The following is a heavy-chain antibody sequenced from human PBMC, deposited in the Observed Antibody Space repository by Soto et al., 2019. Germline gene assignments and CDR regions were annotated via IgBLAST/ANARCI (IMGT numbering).Heavy chain of an antibody. Sequence: KPSETLSLTCAVYGGSFSGYYWSWIRQPPGKGLEWIGEINHSGSTNYNPSLKSRVTISVDTSKNQFSLKLSSVTAADTAVYYCARVLNFWSGYYPTLFYFDYWGQGTLVTVSS. D-gene: IGHD3-3*01. CDR2: INHSGST. J-gene: IGHJ4*02. CDR1: GGSFSGYY. CDR3: ARVLNFWSGYYPTLFYFDY. V-gene: IGHV4-34*01.